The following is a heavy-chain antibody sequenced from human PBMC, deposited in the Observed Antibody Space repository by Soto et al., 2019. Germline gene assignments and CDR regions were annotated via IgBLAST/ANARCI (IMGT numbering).Heavy chain of an antibody. V-gene: IGHV3-66*01. Sequence: PGGSLRLSCAASGLTVSTNYMSWVRQAPGKGLEWVSVIYSDGRTYHADSVKGRFTISRDNSKNMLYLQVNSLRAEDTAVYYCARVTTLAFDYWGQGTLVTAPQ. CDR2: IYSDGRT. CDR3: ARVTTLAFDY. D-gene: IGHD3-22*01. CDR1: GLTVSTNY. J-gene: IGHJ4*02.